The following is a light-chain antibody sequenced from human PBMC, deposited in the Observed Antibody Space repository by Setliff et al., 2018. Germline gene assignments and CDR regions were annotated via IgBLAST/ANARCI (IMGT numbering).Light chain of an antibody. Sequence: QSVLPQPASVSGSLGQSITISCTGSSSDVGGYDYVSWYQHHPGRAPKFMIYDVSKRPSGVSNRFSGSKSGNTASLTISGLQAEDEADYYCFSYTSSSSYVFGSGTKVTVL. V-gene: IGLV2-14*03. J-gene: IGLJ1*01. CDR1: SSDVGGYDY. CDR2: DVS. CDR3: FSYTSSSSYV.